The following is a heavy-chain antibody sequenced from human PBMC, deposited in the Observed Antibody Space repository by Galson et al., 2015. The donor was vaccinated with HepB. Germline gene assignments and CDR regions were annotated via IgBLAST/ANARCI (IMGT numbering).Heavy chain of an antibody. Sequence: SLRLSCAASGFTFSSYAMHWVRQAPGKGLEWVAVISYDGSNKYYADSVKGRFTISRDNSKNTLYLQMNSLRAEDTAVYYCARAWPPETYSNYGVSYYYMDVWGKGTTVTVSS. CDR2: ISYDGSNK. CDR1: GFTFSSYA. CDR3: ARAWPPETYSNYGVSYYYMDV. V-gene: IGHV3-30-3*01. J-gene: IGHJ6*03. D-gene: IGHD4-11*01.